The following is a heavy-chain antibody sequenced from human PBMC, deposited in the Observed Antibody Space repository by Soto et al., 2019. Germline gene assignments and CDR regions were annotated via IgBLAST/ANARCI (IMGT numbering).Heavy chain of an antibody. CDR1: CFTFMSYA. CDR3: AKNFQTRIAVALKMTYYYYGMDV. J-gene: IGHJ6*02. D-gene: IGHD6-19*01. V-gene: IGHV3-23*01. CDR2: LSASGSRT. Sequence: PGGSLGLACGFTCFTFMSYAMNWVRHVPWKGLECVACLSASGSRTFYAESVKGRFTISRDNSKNTVFLQMNSLRAEDTAVYYSAKNFQTRIAVALKMTYYYYGMDVWGQGTTVTVSS.